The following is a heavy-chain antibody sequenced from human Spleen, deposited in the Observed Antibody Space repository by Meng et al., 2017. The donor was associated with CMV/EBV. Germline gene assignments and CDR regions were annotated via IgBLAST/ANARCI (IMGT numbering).Heavy chain of an antibody. CDR1: GGTFSSYA. CDR3: ARAQYQLAYYYYYGMDV. Sequence: SVKVSCKASGGTFSSYAISWVRQAPGQGLEWMGGIIPILGIANYAQKFQGRVTITADKSTSTAYMELSSLRSEDTAVYYCARAQYQLAYYYYYGMDVWGQGTTVTVSS. CDR2: IIPILGIA. J-gene: IGHJ6*02. V-gene: IGHV1-69*10. D-gene: IGHD2-2*01.